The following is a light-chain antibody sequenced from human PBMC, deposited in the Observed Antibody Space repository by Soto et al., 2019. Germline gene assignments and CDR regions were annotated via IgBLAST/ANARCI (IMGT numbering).Light chain of an antibody. CDR2: NVD. V-gene: IGLV2-14*03. J-gene: IGLJ2*01. CDR1: SSDVGGHNY. CDR3: SSYADSSTVV. Sequence: QSALTQVASVSASPGQSITISCTGTSSDVGGHNYVSWHQQHPGNAPKLMIYNVDYRPSGISNRFSGSKSGNTASLTISGLQADDEAYYYCSSYADSSTVVFGGGTKLTVL.